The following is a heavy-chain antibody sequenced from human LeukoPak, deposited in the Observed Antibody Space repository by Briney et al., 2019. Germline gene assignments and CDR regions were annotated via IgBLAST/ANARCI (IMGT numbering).Heavy chain of an antibody. Sequence: PSETLSLTCTVSGGSISSSSYYWGWIRQPPGKGLEWVSSISSSSSYIYYADSVKGRFTISRDNAKNSLYLQMNSLRAEDTAVYYCARDPQPYCSSTSCYASFDYWGQGTLVTVSS. CDR1: GGSISSSS. D-gene: IGHD2-2*01. CDR3: ARDPQPYCSSTSCYASFDY. V-gene: IGHV3-21*01. J-gene: IGHJ4*02. CDR2: ISSSSSYI.